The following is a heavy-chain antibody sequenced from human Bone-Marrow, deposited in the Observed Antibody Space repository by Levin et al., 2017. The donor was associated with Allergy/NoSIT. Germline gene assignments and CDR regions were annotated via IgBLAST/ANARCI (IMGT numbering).Heavy chain of an antibody. CDR1: GFIFSNYD. CDR3: ARDPSGWGLDV. CDR2: IGKAGDT. Sequence: GESLKISCAASGFIFSNYDMHWVRQATGKGLEWVSAIGKAGDTHYLDSVKGRFTISRENGKNSLYLQMNGLRAGDAAVYYCARDPSGWGLDVWGQGTTVTVSS. D-gene: IGHD6-19*01. J-gene: IGHJ6*02. V-gene: IGHV3-13*01.